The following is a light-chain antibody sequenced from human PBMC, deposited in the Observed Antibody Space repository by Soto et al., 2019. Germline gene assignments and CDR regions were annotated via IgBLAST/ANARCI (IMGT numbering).Light chain of an antibody. CDR1: QSISSW. CDR2: KAS. Sequence: DIQMTQSPSTLSASVGDRVTITYRASQSISSWLAWYQQKPGKAPKLMIYKASSLESGVQSGFSGSGSGREFTRTISGLQRDDFATYYIQEYNSYTCTFDYGTKYEIK. CDR3: QEYNSYTCT. J-gene: IGKJ1*01. V-gene: IGKV1-5*03.